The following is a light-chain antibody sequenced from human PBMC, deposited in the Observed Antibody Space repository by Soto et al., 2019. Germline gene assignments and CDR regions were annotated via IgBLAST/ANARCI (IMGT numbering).Light chain of an antibody. CDR3: QQYGSSPYA. CDR1: RSVSSSY. Sequence: EIVLTQSPGTLSLSPGEGATLSCRASRSVSSSYLAWYQQRPGQTPRLLIYGASSRATGIPDRFSGSGSGTDFTLTISRLEPEDFAVYYCQQYGSSPYAFGQGTRLEI. CDR2: GAS. J-gene: IGKJ2*01. V-gene: IGKV3-20*01.